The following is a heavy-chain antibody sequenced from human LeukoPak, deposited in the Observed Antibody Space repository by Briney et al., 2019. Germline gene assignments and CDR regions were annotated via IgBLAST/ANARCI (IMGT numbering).Heavy chain of an antibody. CDR2: ISSSSSYI. Sequence: GGSLRLSCAASGFTFSSYSMNWARQAPGKGLEWVSSISSSSSYIYYADSVKGRFTISRDNAKKSLYLQMNSLRAEDTAVYYCTRAPGYCSGGSCYHYYNMDVWGKGTTVTVSS. CDR1: GFTFSSYS. J-gene: IGHJ6*03. D-gene: IGHD2-15*01. V-gene: IGHV3-21*01. CDR3: TRAPGYCSGGSCYHYYNMDV.